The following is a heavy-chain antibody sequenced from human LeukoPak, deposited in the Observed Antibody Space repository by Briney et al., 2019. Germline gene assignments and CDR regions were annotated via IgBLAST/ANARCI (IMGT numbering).Heavy chain of an antibody. Sequence: RAGGSLRLSCAASGLTFSSYAMSWVRQAPGRGLEWVSAISGSGGSTYYADSVKGRFTISRDNSKNTLYLQMNNLRAEDTAVYYCAKGHIVVVPAAIMEVFDYWGQGTLVTVSS. V-gene: IGHV3-23*01. D-gene: IGHD2-2*01. CDR3: AKGHIVVVPAAIMEVFDY. CDR1: GLTFSSYA. J-gene: IGHJ4*02. CDR2: ISGSGGST.